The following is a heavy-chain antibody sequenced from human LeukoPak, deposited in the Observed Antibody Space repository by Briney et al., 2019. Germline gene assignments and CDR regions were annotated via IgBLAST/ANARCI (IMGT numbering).Heavy chain of an antibody. D-gene: IGHD6-13*01. CDR1: GFTVSTYA. CDR3: AKSPRSAADNWFDP. CDR2: ISAGGGST. V-gene: IGHV3-23*01. J-gene: IGHJ5*02. Sequence: GGSLRLSCAASGFTVSTYAMNWVRQTPGKGLEWVSGISAGGGSTYYADSVKGRFTISRDNSKNTLYLQMNSLTVEDTAVYYCAKSPRSAADNWFDPWGQGTLVTVSS.